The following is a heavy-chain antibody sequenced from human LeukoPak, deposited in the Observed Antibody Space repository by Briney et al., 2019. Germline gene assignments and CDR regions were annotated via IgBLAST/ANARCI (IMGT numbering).Heavy chain of an antibody. CDR2: IYHSGST. Sequence: SQTLSLTCAVSGGSISSGGYSWSWIRQPPGKGLEWIGYIYHSGSTYYNPSLKSRVTISVDRSKNQFSLKLSSVTAADTAVYYCARDPVVVVAATRGGYGMDVWGQGTTVTVSS. CDR3: ARDPVVVVAATRGGYGMDV. CDR1: GGSISSGGYS. J-gene: IGHJ6*02. V-gene: IGHV4-30-2*01. D-gene: IGHD2-15*01.